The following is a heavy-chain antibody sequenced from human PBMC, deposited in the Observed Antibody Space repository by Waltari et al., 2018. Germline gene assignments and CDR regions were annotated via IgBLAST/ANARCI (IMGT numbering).Heavy chain of an antibody. CDR2: VYYTGNT. CDR3: ASTVPAGGSSFDY. D-gene: IGHD3-16*01. J-gene: IGHJ4*02. CDR1: AASFSSNHPF. Sequence: HLQLQESGPALVKPSGTLSLTCPVSAASFSSNHPFWGWLRQPPGKGLEWITTVYYTGNTYYNPSLQSRVSISVDTSKTHFSLKLKSVTAADAAIYYCASTVPAGGSSFDYWGQGILVTVSS. V-gene: IGHV4-39*07.